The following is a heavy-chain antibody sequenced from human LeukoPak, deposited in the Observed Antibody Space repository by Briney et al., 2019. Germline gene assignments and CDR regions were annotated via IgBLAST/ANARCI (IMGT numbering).Heavy chain of an antibody. J-gene: IGHJ3*02. D-gene: IGHD2/OR15-2a*01. V-gene: IGHV3-23*01. Sequence: GGSLRLSCAASGFTFSSYAMNWVRQAPGKGLEWVSVINSGGSTYYTDAVTGRFTTSRDNSNNTLQLQMNSLRAEDTAVYYCARAREGCTTYAFDMWGEGTTVTVSS. CDR1: GFTFSSYA. CDR2: INSGGST. CDR3: ARAREGCTTYAFDM.